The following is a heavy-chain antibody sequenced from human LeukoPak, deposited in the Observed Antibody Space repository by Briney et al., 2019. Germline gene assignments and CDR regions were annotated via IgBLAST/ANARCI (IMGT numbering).Heavy chain of an antibody. Sequence: PSENLSLTCTVSGGSISSYDRSWIRRPAGKGLEWIGRIYTSGSTNYNPSLKSRVTMSVDTSKNQFSLKLSSVTAADTAVYYCARDRSSWYDPLFDYWGQGTLVTVSS. V-gene: IGHV4-4*07. CDR1: GGSISSYD. CDR3: ARDRSSWYDPLFDY. D-gene: IGHD6-13*01. CDR2: IYTSGST. J-gene: IGHJ4*02.